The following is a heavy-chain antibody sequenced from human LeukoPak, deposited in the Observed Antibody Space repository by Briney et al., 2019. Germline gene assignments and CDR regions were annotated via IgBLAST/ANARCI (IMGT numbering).Heavy chain of an antibody. Sequence: PGGSLRLSCAASGFTFSSYSMNWVRQAPGKGLEWVSSISSSSSYIYYADSVKGRFTISRDNAKNSLYLQMNSLRAEDTAVYYCAKDPHYYGSGSWFDYWGQGTLVTVSS. CDR3: AKDPHYYGSGSWFDY. CDR2: ISSSSSYI. CDR1: GFTFSSYS. V-gene: IGHV3-21*01. J-gene: IGHJ4*02. D-gene: IGHD3-10*01.